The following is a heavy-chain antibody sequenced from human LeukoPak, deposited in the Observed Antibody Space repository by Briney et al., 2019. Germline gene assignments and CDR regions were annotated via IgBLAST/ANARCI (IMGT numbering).Heavy chain of an antibody. CDR3: ARDIAAAGTGFDY. J-gene: IGHJ4*02. V-gene: IGHV3-21*01. CDR2: ISSSSSYI. CDR1: RITFSNAW. D-gene: IGHD6-13*01. Sequence: KPGGSLRLSCAASRITFSNAWMNWVRQAPGKGLEWVSSISSSSSYIYYADSVKGRFTISRDNAKNSLYLQMNSLRAEDTAVYYCARDIAAAGTGFDYWGQGTLVSVSS.